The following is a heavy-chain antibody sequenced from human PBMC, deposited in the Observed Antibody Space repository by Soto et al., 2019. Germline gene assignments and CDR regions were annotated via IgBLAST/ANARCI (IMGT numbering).Heavy chain of an antibody. CDR2: INTNNGGA. V-gene: IGHV1-2*02. J-gene: IGHJ5*02. Sequence: QVQLVQSGAEVKKPGASVKVSCKASGYIFTEYHIHWVRQAPGQGLEFMGWINTNNGGAGSAQQFQGRVTVTRDTSINTVYLDLSNLRSDDTAVYFCAKERGSNSLHPSYNWFDTWGQGTLITVSS. CDR3: AKERGSNSLHPSYNWFDT. CDR1: GYIFTEYH. D-gene: IGHD6-13*01.